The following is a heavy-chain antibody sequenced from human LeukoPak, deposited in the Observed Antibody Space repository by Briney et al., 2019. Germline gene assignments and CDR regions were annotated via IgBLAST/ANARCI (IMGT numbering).Heavy chain of an antibody. CDR3: AAYSGYDPTGDNWFDP. J-gene: IGHJ5*02. Sequence: SETLSLTCAVYGGSFSGCYWSWIRQPPGKGLEWIGEINHSGSTNYNPSLKSRVTISVDTSKNQFSLKLSSVTAADTAVYYCAAYSGYDPTGDNWFDPWGQGTLVTVSS. D-gene: IGHD5-12*01. CDR1: GGSFSGCY. V-gene: IGHV4-34*01. CDR2: INHSGST.